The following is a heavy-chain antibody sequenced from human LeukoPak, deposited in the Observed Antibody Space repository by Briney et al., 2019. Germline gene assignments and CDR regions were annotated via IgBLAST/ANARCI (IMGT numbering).Heavy chain of an antibody. J-gene: IGHJ6*03. CDR2: INHSGST. CDR3: ASGHSSTYNPVYYYYYYYMDV. D-gene: IGHD1-14*01. Sequence: SETLSLTCAVYGGSFSGYYWSWIRQPPGKGLEWIGEINHSGSTNYNPSLKSRVTISVDTSKNQFSLKLSSVTAADTAVYYCASGHSSTYNPVYYYYYYYMDVWGKGTTVTVSS. V-gene: IGHV4-34*01. CDR1: GGSFSGYY.